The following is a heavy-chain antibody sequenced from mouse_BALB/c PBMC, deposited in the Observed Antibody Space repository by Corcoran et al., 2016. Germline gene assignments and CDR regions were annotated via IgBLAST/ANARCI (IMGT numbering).Heavy chain of an antibody. CDR3: ASSTMITTRARDY. V-gene: IGHV14-3*02. CDR1: GFNIKDTY. D-gene: IGHD2-4*01. Sequence: EVQLQQSGAELVKPGASVKLSCTASGFNIKDTYMHWVKQRPEQGLEWIGRIDPANGNTKYDPKFQGKATITADTSSNTAYLQLSSLTSEDTAVYYCASSTMITTRARDYWGQGTSVTVSS. CDR2: IDPANGNT. J-gene: IGHJ4*01.